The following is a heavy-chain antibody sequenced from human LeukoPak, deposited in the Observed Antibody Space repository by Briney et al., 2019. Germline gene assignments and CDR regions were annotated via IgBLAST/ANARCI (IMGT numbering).Heavy chain of an antibody. CDR3: AKDGHIVVVTAPNYFDY. D-gene: IGHD2-21*02. CDR1: GFTFSSYA. V-gene: IGHV3-23*01. Sequence: GGSLRLSCAASGFTFSSYAMSWVRQAPGKGLEWVSAISGSGGSTYYADSVKGRFTISRDNSKNTLYLQMNSLRAEDTAVYYCAKDGHIVVVTAPNYFDYWGQGTLVTVSS. CDR2: ISGSGGST. J-gene: IGHJ4*02.